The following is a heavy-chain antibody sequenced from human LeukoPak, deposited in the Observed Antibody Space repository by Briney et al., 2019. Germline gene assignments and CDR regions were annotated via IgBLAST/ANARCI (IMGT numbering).Heavy chain of an antibody. CDR3: ARRLEYSGSKGVFDY. CDR2: IYSGGYT. D-gene: IGHD1-26*01. Sequence: GGSLRLSSAASGFTVTSNYMTWVRQAPGKGLEWVAIIYSGGYTDYADSVKGRFTISRDNSKNTLYLQMNSLRAEDTAVYYCARRLEYSGSKGVFDYWGQGTLVTVSS. V-gene: IGHV3-66*01. J-gene: IGHJ4*02. CDR1: GFTVTSNY.